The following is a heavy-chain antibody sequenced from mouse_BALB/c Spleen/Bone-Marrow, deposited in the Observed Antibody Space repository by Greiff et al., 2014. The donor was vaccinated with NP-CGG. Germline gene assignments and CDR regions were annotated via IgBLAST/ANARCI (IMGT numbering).Heavy chain of an antibody. Sequence: VQVVESGPELMKPGASVKISCKATGYTFSSYWIEWVKQRPGHGLEWIGEILPGSGNTHYNEKSKGKATFTADTSSNTAYMQLSSLTSEDSAVYYCTRQGFACWGQGTLVTVSA. V-gene: IGHV1-9*01. CDR1: GYTFSSYW. CDR2: ILPGSGNT. J-gene: IGHJ3*01. CDR3: TRQGFAC.